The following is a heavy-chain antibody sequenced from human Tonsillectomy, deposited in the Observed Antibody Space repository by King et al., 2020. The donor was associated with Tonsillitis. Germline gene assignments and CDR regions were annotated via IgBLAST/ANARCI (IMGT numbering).Heavy chain of an antibody. CDR3: ARRCSTTTCYDAFDI. CDR1: GGSVRSSSYF. CDR2: IYYSGST. Sequence: QLQESGPGLVKPSETLSLTCTVSGGSVRSSSYFWGWIRQPPGKGLEWIANIYYSGSTYYNASLKSRVTISEDPSKNQISLRLASLTAADTAVYYCARRCSTTTCYDAFDIWGQGTMVTVSS. J-gene: IGHJ3*02. D-gene: IGHD2-2*01. V-gene: IGHV4-39*01.